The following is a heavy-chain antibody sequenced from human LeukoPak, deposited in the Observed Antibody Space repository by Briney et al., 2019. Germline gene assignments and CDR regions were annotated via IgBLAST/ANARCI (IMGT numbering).Heavy chain of an antibody. J-gene: IGHJ5*02. CDR2: ISRGSTTI. CDR1: GFTFSSYS. CDR3: SRAGFGESSKP. D-gene: IGHD3-10*01. V-gene: IGHV3-48*02. Sequence: GGSLSLSCAASGFTFSSYSMNWVRQAPGKGLEWVSHISRGSTTIFYADSVKDRFTISRDDAKNSLFLQMNSLSDEDTAVYYCSRAGFGESSKPWGQGTLVTVSS.